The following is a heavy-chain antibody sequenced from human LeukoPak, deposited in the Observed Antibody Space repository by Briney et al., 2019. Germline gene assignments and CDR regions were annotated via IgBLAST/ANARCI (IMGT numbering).Heavy chain of an antibody. CDR3: ARGWERGFDC. V-gene: IGHV3-30*14. Sequence: PGRSLRLSCAASGFTFSSYAMHWVRQAPGKGLEWVAVISYDGSNKYYADSVKGRFTISRENAKNSLYLQMNSLRVGDTAVYYCARGWERGFDCWGQGTLVAVSS. J-gene: IGHJ4*02. CDR1: GFTFSSYA. CDR2: ISYDGSNK. D-gene: IGHD1-26*01.